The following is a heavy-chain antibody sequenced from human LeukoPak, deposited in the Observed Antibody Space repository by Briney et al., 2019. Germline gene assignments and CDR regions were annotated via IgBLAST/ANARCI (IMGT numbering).Heavy chain of an antibody. J-gene: IGHJ4*02. Sequence: PGGSLRLSCAASGFTFSSYAMGWVRQAPGKGLEWVSVISGSGGSTYYADSVKGRFTISRDNSKNTLYLQMNSLRAEDTAVYYCAKEMASGSYVDYWGQGTLVTVSS. CDR2: ISGSGGST. CDR3: AKEMASGSYVDY. CDR1: GFTFSSYA. V-gene: IGHV3-23*01. D-gene: IGHD1-26*01.